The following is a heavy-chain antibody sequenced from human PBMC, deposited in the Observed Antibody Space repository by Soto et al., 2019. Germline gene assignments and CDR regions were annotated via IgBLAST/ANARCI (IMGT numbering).Heavy chain of an antibody. D-gene: IGHD2-21*02. V-gene: IGHV1-69*01. CDR1: GGTFSSYA. CDR3: AKDYAAYCGGDCHSAFDY. Sequence: QVQLVQSGAEVKKPGSSVKVSCKASGGTFSSYAISWVRQAPGQGLEWMGGIIPIFGTANYAQKFQGRVTITADESTSTAYMELSSLRSEDTAVYYCAKDYAAYCGGDCHSAFDYWGQGTLVTVSS. CDR2: IIPIFGTA. J-gene: IGHJ4*02.